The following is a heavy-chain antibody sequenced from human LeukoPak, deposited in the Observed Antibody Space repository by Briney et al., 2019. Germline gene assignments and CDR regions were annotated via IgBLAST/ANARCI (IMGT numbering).Heavy chain of an antibody. CDR3: ARGSTMVRGFYYFDY. Sequence: SETLSLTCTVPGYSISSGYYWGWIRQPPGKGLEWIGSIYHSGSTYYNPSLKSRVTISVDTSKNQFSLKLSSVTAADTAVYYCARGSTMVRGFYYFDYWGQGTLVTVSS. D-gene: IGHD3-10*01. V-gene: IGHV4-38-2*02. CDR2: IYHSGST. CDR1: GYSISSGYY. J-gene: IGHJ4*02.